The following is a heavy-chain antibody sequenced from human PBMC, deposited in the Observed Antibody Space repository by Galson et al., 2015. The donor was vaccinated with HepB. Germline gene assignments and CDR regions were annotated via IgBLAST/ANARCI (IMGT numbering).Heavy chain of an antibody. V-gene: IGHV3-66*02. CDR2: IYSGGST. CDR1: GFTVSSNY. Sequence: SLRLSCAASGFTVSSNYMSWVRQAPGKGLEWVSVIYSGGSTYYADSVKGRFTISRDNSKNTLYLQMNSLRAEDTAVYYCARDRRDRDWSSSWSFDYWGQGTLVTVSS. J-gene: IGHJ4*02. D-gene: IGHD6-13*01. CDR3: ARDRRDRDWSSSWSFDY.